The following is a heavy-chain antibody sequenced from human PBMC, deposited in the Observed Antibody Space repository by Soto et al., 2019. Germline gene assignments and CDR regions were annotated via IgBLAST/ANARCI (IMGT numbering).Heavy chain of an antibody. CDR3: ARDEYSSLIYYYYYGMDV. CDR2: IIPIFGTA. D-gene: IGHD6-6*01. V-gene: IGHV1-69*06. Sequence: QVQLVQSGAEVKKPGSSVKVSCKASGGTFSSYAISWVRQAPGQGLEWMGGIIPIFGTANYAQKFQGRVTITADKSTSTAYMELSSLRSEDTAVYYCARDEYSSLIYYYYYGMDVWGQGTTVTVSS. J-gene: IGHJ6*02. CDR1: GGTFSSYA.